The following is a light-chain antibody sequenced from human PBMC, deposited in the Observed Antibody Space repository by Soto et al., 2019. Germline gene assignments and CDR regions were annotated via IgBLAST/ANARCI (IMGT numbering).Light chain of an antibody. CDR2: EVT. CDR3: SSYAGSNNYV. V-gene: IGLV2-8*01. J-gene: IGLJ1*01. CDR1: SSDVGGYNF. Sequence: QSALTQPPSASGSPGQSVTISCTGTSSDVGGYNFVSWYQHHPGKAPKLMIYEVTNRPSGVPDRFSGSKSGNTASLTVSGLQAEDEADYYCSSYAGSNNYVFGTGTKVTVL.